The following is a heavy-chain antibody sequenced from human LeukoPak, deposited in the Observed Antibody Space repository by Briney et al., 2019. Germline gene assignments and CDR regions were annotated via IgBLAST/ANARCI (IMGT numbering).Heavy chain of an antibody. Sequence: PGGSLRLSCAASGFTFSTHSMNWVRQAPGKGLEWVANIKQDGSEKYYVDSVKGRFTVSRDNAKNSLYLQMNSLRAEDTAVYYCARDWEYWGQGTLVTVSS. V-gene: IGHV3-7*01. CDR1: GFTFSTHS. J-gene: IGHJ4*02. CDR2: IKQDGSEK. D-gene: IGHD1-26*01. CDR3: ARDWEY.